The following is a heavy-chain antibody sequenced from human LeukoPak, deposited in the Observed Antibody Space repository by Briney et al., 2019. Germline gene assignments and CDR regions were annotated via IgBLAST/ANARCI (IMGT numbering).Heavy chain of an antibody. D-gene: IGHD1-1*01. J-gene: IGHJ3*02. Sequence: SQTLSLTCAISGDSVSSNSVTWNWIRQSPSRGLEWLGRTYYRSTWYNDYAVSVRGRVTVNPDTSKNQFSLHLNSVTPEDTAVYYCAREGLTTSPNNALDIWGQGTMVTVSS. V-gene: IGHV6-1*01. CDR3: AREGLTTSPNNALDI. CDR1: GDSVSSNSVT. CDR2: TYYRSTWYN.